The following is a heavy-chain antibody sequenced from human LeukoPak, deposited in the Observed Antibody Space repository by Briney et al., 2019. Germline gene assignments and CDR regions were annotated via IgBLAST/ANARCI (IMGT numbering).Heavy chain of an antibody. V-gene: IGHV4-34*01. Sequence: ASETLSLTCAVYGGSFSGYYWSWLRQPPGKGLEWIGEINHSGSTNYNPSLKSRVTISVDTSKNQFSLKLSSVTAEDTAVYYCARGRENPLRLPYFDYWGQGTLVTVSS. CDR1: GGSFSGYY. CDR3: ARGRENPLRLPYFDY. J-gene: IGHJ4*02. CDR2: INHSGST. D-gene: IGHD3-3*01.